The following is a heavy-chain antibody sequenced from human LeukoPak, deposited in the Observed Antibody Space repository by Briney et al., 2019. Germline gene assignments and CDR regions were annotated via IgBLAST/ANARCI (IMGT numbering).Heavy chain of an antibody. CDR1: GFTFSSYA. CDR2: ISGSGGST. J-gene: IGHJ4*02. V-gene: IGHV3-23*01. D-gene: IGHD2-15*01. Sequence: GGSLRLSCAASGFTFSSYAMSWVRQAPGKGLEWVSAISGSGGSTYYADSVKGRFTISRDNSKNALYLRMNSLRAEDTAVYYCAKDPGYCSGGSCYSGYFDYWGQGTLVTVSS. CDR3: AKDPGYCSGGSCYSGYFDY.